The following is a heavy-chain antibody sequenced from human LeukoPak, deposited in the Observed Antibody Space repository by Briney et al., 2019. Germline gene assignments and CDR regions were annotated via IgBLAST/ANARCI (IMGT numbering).Heavy chain of an antibody. CDR3: AKFPYSSSWAYYFDY. CDR1: GFTFSSYE. D-gene: IGHD6-13*01. CDR2: ISSSGSTI. V-gene: IGHV3-48*03. Sequence: PGGSLRLSCAASGFTFSSYEMNWVRQAPGKGLEWVSYISSSGSTIYYADSVKGRFTISRDNAKNSLYLQMNSLRAEDTAVYYCAKFPYSSSWAYYFDYWGQGTLVTVSS. J-gene: IGHJ4*02.